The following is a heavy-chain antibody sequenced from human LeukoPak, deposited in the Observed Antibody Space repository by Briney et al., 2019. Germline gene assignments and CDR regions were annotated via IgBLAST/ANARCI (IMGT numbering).Heavy chain of an antibody. D-gene: IGHD3-22*01. Sequence: SETLSLTCTVSGGSISSGSYYWSWIRQPAGKGLEWIGRIYTSGSTNYNPSLKSRVTISVDTSKNQFSLKLSSVTAADTAVYYCARAPQDYYDSSVYAFDIWGQGTMVTVSS. J-gene: IGHJ3*02. CDR2: IYTSGST. CDR1: GGSISSGSYY. CDR3: ARAPQDYYDSSVYAFDI. V-gene: IGHV4-61*02.